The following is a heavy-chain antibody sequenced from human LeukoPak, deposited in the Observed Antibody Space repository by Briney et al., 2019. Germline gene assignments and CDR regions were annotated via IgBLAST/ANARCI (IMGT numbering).Heavy chain of an antibody. V-gene: IGHV3-30-3*01. CDR3: VRDGPYGPHEFPNYFDF. J-gene: IGHJ4*02. CDR1: GFAFSTYA. CDR2: LSYDGSNK. Sequence: GGSLRLSCAASGFAFSTYAIHWVRQAPGKGLEWVAVLSYDGSNKYYADSVRGRFTISRDNSKNTLSLQMNNLRAEDTAVYYCVRDGPYGPHEFPNYFDFWGQGTLVAVSS. D-gene: IGHD3-10*01.